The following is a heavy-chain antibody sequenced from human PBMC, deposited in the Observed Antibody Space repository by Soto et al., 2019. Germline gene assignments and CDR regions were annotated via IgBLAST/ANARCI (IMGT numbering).Heavy chain of an antibody. J-gene: IGHJ4*02. V-gene: IGHV3-15*07. CDR2: IKSKTDGGTT. CDR1: GFTFSNAW. D-gene: IGHD3-10*01. Sequence: GGSLRLSCAASGFTFSNAWMNWVRQAPGKGLEWVGRIKSKTDGGTTDYAAPVKGRFTISRDDSKNTLYLQMNSLKTEDTVVYYCSTDPLWFGEVAFEYWGQGTLVTVSS. CDR3: STDPLWFGEVAFEY.